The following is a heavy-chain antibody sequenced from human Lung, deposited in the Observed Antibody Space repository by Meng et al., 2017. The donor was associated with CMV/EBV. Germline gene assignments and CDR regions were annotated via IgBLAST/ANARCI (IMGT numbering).Heavy chain of an antibody. J-gene: IGHJ4*02. CDR3: ATDPRLLDY. CDR2: ISGGGDII. Sequence: SCVASGLTFSAYYMTWMRQAPGKGPQCVSYISGGGDIIKYADSVKGRFTISRDNAKNSLYLQMNSLRAEDTAVYYCATDPRLLDYWGQGTRVTVDS. CDR1: GLTFSAYY. D-gene: IGHD5-18*01. V-gene: IGHV3-11*01.